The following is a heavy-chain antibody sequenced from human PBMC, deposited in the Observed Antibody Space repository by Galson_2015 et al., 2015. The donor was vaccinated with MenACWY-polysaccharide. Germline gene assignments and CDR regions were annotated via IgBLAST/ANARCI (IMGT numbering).Heavy chain of an antibody. CDR1: GFTFSSYG. J-gene: IGHJ4*02. V-gene: IGHV3-30*18. Sequence: SLRLSCAASGFTFSSYGMHWVRQAPGKGLEWVAVISYDGSNKYYADSVKGRFTISRDNSKNTLYLQMNSLRAEDTAVYYCAKDMYSPTLTLVGATSGGFDYWGQGALVTVSS. CDR2: ISYDGSNK. CDR3: AKDMYSPTLTLVGATSGGFDY. D-gene: IGHD1-26*01.